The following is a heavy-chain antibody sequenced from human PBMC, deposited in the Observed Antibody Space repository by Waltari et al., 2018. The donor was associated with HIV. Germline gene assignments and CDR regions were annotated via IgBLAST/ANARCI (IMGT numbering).Heavy chain of an antibody. J-gene: IGHJ4*02. V-gene: IGHV1-3*01. Sequence: QVKLVQSGAEVKKPGASVKVSCKASGYTFTSYAMHWVRQAPGQRLEWMGWINAGKSNTKYSQKFQGRVTITRDTSASTAYMELSSLRSEDTAVYYCARDQGQLVLDYWGQGTLVTVSS. CDR3: ARDQGQLVLDY. CDR2: INAGKSNT. D-gene: IGHD6-6*01. CDR1: GYTFTSYA.